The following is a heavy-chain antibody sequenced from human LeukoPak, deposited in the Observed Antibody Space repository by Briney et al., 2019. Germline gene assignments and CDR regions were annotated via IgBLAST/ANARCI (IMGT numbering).Heavy chain of an antibody. J-gene: IGHJ5*02. Sequence: GGSLRLSCAASGFIVNSYAMSWVRQAPGKGLAWVTLIYSDGVTQYADSVKGRFTISRDNSKNTLYLQMNSLRDEDTAVYFCARDRAEGKTWVEFDPWGQGTLVTVSS. CDR1: GFIVNSYA. CDR2: IYSDGVT. V-gene: IGHV3-66*02. CDR3: ARDRAEGKTWVEFDP.